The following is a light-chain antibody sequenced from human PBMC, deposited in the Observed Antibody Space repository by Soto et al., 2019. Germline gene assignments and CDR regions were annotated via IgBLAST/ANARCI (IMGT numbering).Light chain of an antibody. CDR2: AAS. CDR1: QGISSY. J-gene: IGKJ1*01. Sequence: AIRMTQSPSSLSASTGDRVTITCRASQGISSYLAWYQQKPGKAPKLLIYAASTLQSGVPSRFSGIGSGTDFTLTISCLQSEDFATYYCQQYYSYPVTFGQGTKVEIK. CDR3: QQYYSYPVT. V-gene: IGKV1-8*01.